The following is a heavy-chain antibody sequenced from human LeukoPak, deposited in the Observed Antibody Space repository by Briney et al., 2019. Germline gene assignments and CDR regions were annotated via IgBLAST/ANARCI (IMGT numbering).Heavy chain of an antibody. CDR3: ARVGYDSSGRHRYAFDI. CDR2: INPNNGNT. Sequence: GASVKVSCKASGYTFTRYGISCVRQATGQGLEWMGWINPNNGNTNYVQKLQGRVTMTTDTSTRTAYMELRSLSSDDTAVYYCARVGYDSSGRHRYAFDIWGQGTMVTVSS. J-gene: IGHJ3*02. V-gene: IGHV1-18*01. CDR1: GYTFTRYG. D-gene: IGHD3-22*01.